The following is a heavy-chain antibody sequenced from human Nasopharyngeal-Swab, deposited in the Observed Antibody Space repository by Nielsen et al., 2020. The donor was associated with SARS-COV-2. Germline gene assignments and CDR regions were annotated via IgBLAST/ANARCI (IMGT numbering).Heavy chain of an antibody. J-gene: IGHJ4*02. V-gene: IGHV6-1*01. CDR1: GDSVSSNSAA. Sequence: SQTLSLTCAISGDSVSSNSAAWNWIRQSPSRGLEWLGRTYYRSKWYNDYAVSVKSRITINPDTSKNQFSLQLNSVTPEETEGEEGERGLYSRAFGVDYWGQGTLVTVSS. D-gene: IGHD6-13*01. CDR2: TYYRSKWYN. CDR3: ERGLYSRAFGVDY.